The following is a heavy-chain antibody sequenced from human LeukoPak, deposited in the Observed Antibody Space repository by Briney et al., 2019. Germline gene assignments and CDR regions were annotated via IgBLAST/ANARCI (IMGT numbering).Heavy chain of an antibody. Sequence: PSETLSLTCTVSGGSISSNSHYWGWIRQPPGKGLEWIGSIYSSGTTYYNPSLRSRLTISVDTSKNQFSLKLSSVTAADTAVHYCARDSGVYYGSGSYSIYYYYYGMDVWGQGTTVTVSS. CDR2: IYSSGTT. CDR1: GGSISSNSHY. CDR3: ARDSGVYYGSGSYSIYYYYYGMDV. V-gene: IGHV4-39*07. J-gene: IGHJ6*02. D-gene: IGHD3-10*01.